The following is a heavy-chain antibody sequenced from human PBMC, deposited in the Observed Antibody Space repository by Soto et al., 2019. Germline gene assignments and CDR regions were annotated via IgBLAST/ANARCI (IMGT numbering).Heavy chain of an antibody. J-gene: IGHJ4*02. V-gene: IGHV3-7*01. CDR2: IKQNGSEK. D-gene: IGHD6-19*01. CDR3: ARALCSETDEL. CDR1: GFTFSRFW. Sequence: EVQLVESGGGLVQPGGSLRLSCAASGFTFSRFWRSWVRQAPGKGLEWVANIKQNGSEKYYVDSVKGRFTISRDNAKNSLYLQMNSLRAEDTAVYYCARALCSETDELWGQGTLVTVSS.